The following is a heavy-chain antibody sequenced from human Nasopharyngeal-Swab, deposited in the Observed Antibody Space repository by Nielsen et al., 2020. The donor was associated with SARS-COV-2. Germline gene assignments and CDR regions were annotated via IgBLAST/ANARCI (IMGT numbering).Heavy chain of an antibody. V-gene: IGHV4-59*13. CDR3: ARGQYNWNHFDY. J-gene: IGHJ4*02. CDR1: GGSFSGYY. CDR2: VYYSGSS. D-gene: IGHD1-20*01. Sequence: SETLSLTCAVYGGSFSGYYWSWIRQPPGKGLEWIGYVYYSGSSNYNPSLKSRVTISVDTSKNQFSLKLNSVTAADTAVYYCARGQYNWNHFDYWGQGTLVTVSS.